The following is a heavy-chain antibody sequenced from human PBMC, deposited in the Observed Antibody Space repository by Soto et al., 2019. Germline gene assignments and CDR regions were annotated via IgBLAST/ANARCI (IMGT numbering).Heavy chain of an antibody. Sequence: GESLKISCKGSGYSFTSYWIGWVRQMPGKGLEWMGIIYPGDSDTRYSPSFQGQVTISADKSISTAYLQWSSLKASDTAMYYCALTYYYDSSGYAPYYYSGMDVWGQGTTVTVSS. V-gene: IGHV5-51*01. J-gene: IGHJ6*02. CDR1: GYSFTSYW. D-gene: IGHD3-22*01. CDR2: IYPGDSDT. CDR3: ALTYYYDSSGYAPYYYSGMDV.